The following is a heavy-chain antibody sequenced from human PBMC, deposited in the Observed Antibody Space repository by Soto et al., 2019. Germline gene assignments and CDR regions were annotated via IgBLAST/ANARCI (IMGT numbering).Heavy chain of an antibody. Sequence: QVQLVESGGGVVQPGRSLRLSCAASGFTFSSYAMHWVRQAPGKGLEWVAVISYDGSNKYYADSVKGRFTISRDNSKNPLYLQMNSLRAEDTAVYYCARSPYSSSWSPFDYWGQGTLVTVSS. D-gene: IGHD6-13*01. CDR3: ARSPYSSSWSPFDY. CDR1: GFTFSSYA. CDR2: ISYDGSNK. J-gene: IGHJ4*02. V-gene: IGHV3-30-3*01.